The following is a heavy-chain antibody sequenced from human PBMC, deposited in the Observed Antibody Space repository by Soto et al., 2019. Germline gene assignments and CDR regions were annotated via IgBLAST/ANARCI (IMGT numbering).Heavy chain of an antibody. CDR1: GFTFDDYS. J-gene: IGHJ4*01. CDR2: VNYNGRRV. V-gene: IGHV3-9*01. D-gene: IGHD3-10*01. Sequence: EVQLVESGGGLVRPGRSLRLSCVASGFTFDDYSMHWVRQTPGKGLEWVAGVNYNGRRVDYADSVKGRFTISRDNAKTSLYLQMNSLRPEDTALYYCAKDKRAIHYFDSWGQGALVTVSS. CDR3: AKDKRAIHYFDS.